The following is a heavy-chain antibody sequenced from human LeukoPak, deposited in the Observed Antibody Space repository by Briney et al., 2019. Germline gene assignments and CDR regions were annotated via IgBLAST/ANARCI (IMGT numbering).Heavy chain of an antibody. CDR2: INHTGTT. Sequence: SETLSLTCAVYGGSFNTYYWNWIRQSPGKGLEWIGEINHTGTTNYNPSLKGRFTISVDTSKNQFSLKLSSVTAADTAVYYCARDVWGSYSIWGQGTMVTVSS. CDR1: GGSFNTYY. CDR3: ARDVWGSYSI. J-gene: IGHJ3*02. D-gene: IGHD3-16*01. V-gene: IGHV4-34*01.